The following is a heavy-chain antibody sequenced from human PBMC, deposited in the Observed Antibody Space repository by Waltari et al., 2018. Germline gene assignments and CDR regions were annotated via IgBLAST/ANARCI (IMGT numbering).Heavy chain of an antibody. Sequence: QVQLVQSGAEVKKPGSSVKVSCKASGGTFSSYAINWVRQAPGQGLEWMGGIIPIFGTANYAQKFQGRVTITADESTSTAYMELSSLRSEDTAVYYCARGYCSGGSCYEGGNWFDPWGQGTLVTVSS. J-gene: IGHJ5*02. D-gene: IGHD2-15*01. CDR3: ARGYCSGGSCYEGGNWFDP. V-gene: IGHV1-69*13. CDR1: GGTFSSYA. CDR2: IIPIFGTA.